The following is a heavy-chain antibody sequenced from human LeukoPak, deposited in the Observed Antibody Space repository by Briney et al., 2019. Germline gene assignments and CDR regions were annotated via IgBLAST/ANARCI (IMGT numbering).Heavy chain of an antibody. CDR3: AKSPFPWVHYGVDV. V-gene: IGHV3-30*18. J-gene: IGHJ6*02. Sequence: GGSLRLSCAASGFTFSSYGMHWVRQAPGKGLEWVAVTSYDGSNKYYADSVKGRFTISRVNSNNTLHLQMNSLIAEDTAVYYCAKSPFPWVHYGVDVWGQGTTVTVSS. CDR1: GFTFSSYG. CDR2: TSYDGSNK.